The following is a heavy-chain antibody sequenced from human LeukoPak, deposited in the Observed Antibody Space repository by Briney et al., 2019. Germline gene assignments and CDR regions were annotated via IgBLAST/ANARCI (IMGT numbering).Heavy chain of an antibody. V-gene: IGHV3-48*01. J-gene: IGHJ2*01. D-gene: IGHD1-26*01. CDR3: ARAGAGSYPSLWYFDL. Sequence: PGGSLRLSCAASGFTFSSYSMNWVRQAPGKGLEWVSYISSSSSTIYYADSVKGRFTISRDNAKNSLYLQMNSLRAEDTAVYYCARAGAGSYPSLWYFDLWGRGTLVTVSS. CDR1: GFTFSSYS. CDR2: ISSSSSTI.